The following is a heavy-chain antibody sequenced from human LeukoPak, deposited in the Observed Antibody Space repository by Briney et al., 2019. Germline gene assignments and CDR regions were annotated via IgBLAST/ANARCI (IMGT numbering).Heavy chain of an antibody. D-gene: IGHD3-22*01. V-gene: IGHV3-48*01. CDR1: GFTFSSYS. CDR2: ISGSSSTI. Sequence: GGSLRLSCAASGFTFSSYSMNWVRQAPGKGLEWGSYISGSSSTIYYADSVKGRFTISRDDGKNTLYLQMNSLRAEDTAVYYCARGSTYYDSSGQVPFDYWGQGTLVTVSS. J-gene: IGHJ4*02. CDR3: ARGSTYYDSSGQVPFDY.